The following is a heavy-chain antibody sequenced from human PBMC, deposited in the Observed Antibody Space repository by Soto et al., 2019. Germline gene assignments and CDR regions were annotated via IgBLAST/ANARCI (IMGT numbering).Heavy chain of an antibody. Sequence: QVQLQESGPGLVKPSQTLSLTCTVSGGSISSGGYYWSWIRQHPGKGLEWIGYTYYSGSTYYNPSPKMRVTXSXDXXKTQFSLKLSSVTAADTAVYYCARGSVVAATLFDYWGQGTLVTVSS. CDR3: ARGSVVAATLFDY. J-gene: IGHJ4*02. CDR2: TYYSGST. V-gene: IGHV4-31*03. CDR1: GGSISSGGYY. D-gene: IGHD2-15*01.